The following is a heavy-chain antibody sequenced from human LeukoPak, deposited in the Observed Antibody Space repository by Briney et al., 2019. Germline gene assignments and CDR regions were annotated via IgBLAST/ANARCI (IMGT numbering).Heavy chain of an antibody. V-gene: IGHV3-21*01. CDR1: GFTFSSYS. Sequence: GGSLRLSCAASGFTFSSYSMNWVRQAPGKGLEWVSSISSSSSYLYYADSVKGRFTISRDNAKNSLYLQLNSLRADDTAVYYCARDLKATVTTYYFDYWGQGTLVTVSS. J-gene: IGHJ4*02. D-gene: IGHD4-17*01. CDR3: ARDLKATVTTYYFDY. CDR2: ISSSSSYL.